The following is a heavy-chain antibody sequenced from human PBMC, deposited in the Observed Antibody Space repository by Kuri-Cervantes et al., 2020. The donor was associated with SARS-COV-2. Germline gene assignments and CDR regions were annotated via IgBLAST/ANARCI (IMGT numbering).Heavy chain of an antibody. Sequence: ASVKVSCKASGYTFTSYDINWVRQATGQGLEWMGWMNPNSGNTGYAQKFQGRVTITRNTSISTAYMELSSLRSEDTAVYYCASFYGGNSGDAFDIWGQGTMVTVSS. CDR3: ASFYGGNSGDAFDI. D-gene: IGHD4-23*01. V-gene: IGHV1-8*03. CDR2: MNPNSGNT. CDR1: GYTFTSYD. J-gene: IGHJ3*02.